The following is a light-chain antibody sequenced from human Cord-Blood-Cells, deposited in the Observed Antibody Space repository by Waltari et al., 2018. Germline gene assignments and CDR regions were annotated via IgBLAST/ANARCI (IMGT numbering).Light chain of an antibody. CDR1: QSISSW. CDR3: QQYNSYWT. V-gene: IGKV1-5*01. J-gene: IGKJ1*01. Sequence: DIQMTQSPSTLSASVGDRVTITCRASQSISSWLAWYQQKPGKAPKLLIYDASSLESGVPSRFSGGGSGTEFTLTISSLQPDDCATYYCQQYNSYWTFGQGTKVESK. CDR2: DAS.